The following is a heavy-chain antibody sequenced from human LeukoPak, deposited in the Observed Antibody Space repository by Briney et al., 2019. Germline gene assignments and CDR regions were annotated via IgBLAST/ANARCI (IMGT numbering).Heavy chain of an antibody. CDR3: ARVGYKAVAGTGTYYFDY. Sequence: GASVKVSCKASGYTFTSYGISWVRQAPGQGLEWMGWISAYNGNTNYAQKLQGRVTMTTDTSTSTAYTELRSLRSDDTAVYYCARVGYKAVAGTGTYYFDYWGQGTLVTVSS. D-gene: IGHD6-19*01. V-gene: IGHV1-18*01. J-gene: IGHJ4*02. CDR2: ISAYNGNT. CDR1: GYTFTSYG.